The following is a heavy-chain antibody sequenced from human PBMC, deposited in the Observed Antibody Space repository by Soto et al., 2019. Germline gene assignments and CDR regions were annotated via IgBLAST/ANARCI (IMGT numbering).Heavy chain of an antibody. CDR3: ARVGYYYSISCLFYYYHYGMDV. D-gene: IGHD2-15*01. CDR2: IVAIFHTA. J-gene: IGHJ6*02. CDR1: GDSFNSYA. Sequence: ASVKVSCKASGDSFNSYAMSWVRQARGQRLEWMGWIVAIFHTANYAQKFQARVSITTDASTSTAYMELSSLRSEDTAVYYCARVGYYYSISCLFYYYHYGMDVWGQGTTVTVSS. V-gene: IGHV1-69*05.